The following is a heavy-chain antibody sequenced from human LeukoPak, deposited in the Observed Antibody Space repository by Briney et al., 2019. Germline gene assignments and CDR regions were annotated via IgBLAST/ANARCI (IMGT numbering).Heavy chain of an antibody. CDR1: GYTFTSYG. CDR2: ISGYNGNT. CDR3: ARAYSYGSDYYYGMDV. Sequence: ASVKVSCKASGYTFTSYGISWVRQAPGQGLEWMGWISGYNGNTKYAHKVQGRVTTTTDTSTGTAYMELRSLRSDDTAVYYCARAYSYGSDYYYGMDVWGQGTTVTVSS. D-gene: IGHD5-18*01. J-gene: IGHJ6*02. V-gene: IGHV1-18*01.